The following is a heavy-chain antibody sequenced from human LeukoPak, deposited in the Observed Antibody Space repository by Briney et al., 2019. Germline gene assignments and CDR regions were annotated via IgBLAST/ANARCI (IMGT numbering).Heavy chain of an antibody. CDR2: INSDGSTT. Sequence: GGSLRLSCAACGFTFRSYWMHWVRQAPGKGLVWVSRINSDGSTTSYADSVQGRFTISRDNAKNTLYLEMNSLRAEDTAVYYCARGTDGGSSLDYWGQGTLVTVSS. CDR1: GFTFRSYW. D-gene: IGHD6-6*01. CDR3: ARGTDGGSSLDY. J-gene: IGHJ4*02. V-gene: IGHV3-74*01.